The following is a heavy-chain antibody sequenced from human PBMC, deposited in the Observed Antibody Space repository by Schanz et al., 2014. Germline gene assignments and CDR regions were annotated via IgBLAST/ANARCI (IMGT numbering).Heavy chain of an antibody. D-gene: IGHD6-19*01. Sequence: QVQLVESGGGVVRPGRSLRLSCATSGFTFSRFGMHWVRQAPGKGLEWVALIWYDGSNEYYSDSVKGRFTISRDNPKKTLYLQMNSLRAEDTAVYYCARDHQWLARYYMDVWGKGTTVTVSS. CDR1: GFTFSRFG. CDR3: ARDHQWLARYYMDV. CDR2: IWYDGSNE. J-gene: IGHJ6*03. V-gene: IGHV3-33*01.